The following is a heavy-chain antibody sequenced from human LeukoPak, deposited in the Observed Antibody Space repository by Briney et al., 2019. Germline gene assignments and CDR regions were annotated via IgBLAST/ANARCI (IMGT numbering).Heavy chain of an antibody. J-gene: IGHJ1*01. Sequence: PGGSLRLSCAASGFTFSSYSMNWVRQAPGKGLEWVSSISSSSSYIYYADSVKGRFTISRDNAKSSLYLQMNSLRAEDTAVYYCARDGSVDTAMVTTKRRYFQHWGQGTLVTVSS. CDR3: ARDGSVDTAMVTTKRRYFQH. CDR1: GFTFSSYS. D-gene: IGHD5-18*01. V-gene: IGHV3-21*01. CDR2: ISSSSSYI.